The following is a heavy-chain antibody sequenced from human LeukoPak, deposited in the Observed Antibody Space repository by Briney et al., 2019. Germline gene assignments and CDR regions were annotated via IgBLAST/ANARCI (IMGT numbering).Heavy chain of an antibody. J-gene: IGHJ5*02. D-gene: IGHD3-3*01. Sequence: SVKGRFTISRDNAKNSLYLQMNSLRAEDTAVYYCARDLTIFGVVPWFDPWGQGTLVTVSS. V-gene: IGHV3-21*01. CDR3: ARDLTIFGVVPWFDP.